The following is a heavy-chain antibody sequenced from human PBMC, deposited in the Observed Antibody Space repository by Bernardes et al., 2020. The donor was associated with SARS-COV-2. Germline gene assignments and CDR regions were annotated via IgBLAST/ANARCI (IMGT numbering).Heavy chain of an antibody. Sequence: GGSLRLSCTASGFTFGDYAMSWVRQAPGKGLEWVGFIRSKAYGGTTEYAASVKGRFTISRDDSKSIAYLQMNSLKTEDTAVYYCTVDGDYGPGVYWGQGTLVTVSS. CDR2: IRSKAYGGTT. D-gene: IGHD4-17*01. CDR1: GFTFGDYA. J-gene: IGHJ4*02. CDR3: TVDGDYGPGVY. V-gene: IGHV3-49*04.